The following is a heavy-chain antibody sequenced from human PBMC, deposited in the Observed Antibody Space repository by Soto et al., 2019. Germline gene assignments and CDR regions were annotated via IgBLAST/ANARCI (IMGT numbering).Heavy chain of an antibody. J-gene: IGHJ6*03. CDR3: AKVEPAAMYMYYYYMDV. D-gene: IGHD2-2*01. CDR1: GFTFSSYG. V-gene: IGHV3-30*18. CDR2: ISYDGSNK. Sequence: GGSLRLSCAASGFTFSSYGMHWVRQAPGKGLEWVAVISYDGSNKYYADSVKGRFTISRDNSKNTLYLQMNSLRAEDTAVYYCAKVEPAAMYMYYYYMDVWGKGTTVTVSS.